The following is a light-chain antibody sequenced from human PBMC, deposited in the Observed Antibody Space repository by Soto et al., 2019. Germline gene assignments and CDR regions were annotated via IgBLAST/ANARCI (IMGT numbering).Light chain of an antibody. CDR2: AAS. CDR3: QQSYSTPLT. Sequence: DIQMTQSPSSLSASVGDRVTITCRASQSISNYLNWYQQKPGKAPKFLIYAASSLQSGVPSRFSGRGSGTDFTLTISRLQPEDFAIYYCQQSYSTPLTFGGGTKVEIK. V-gene: IGKV1-39*01. CDR1: QSISNY. J-gene: IGKJ4*01.